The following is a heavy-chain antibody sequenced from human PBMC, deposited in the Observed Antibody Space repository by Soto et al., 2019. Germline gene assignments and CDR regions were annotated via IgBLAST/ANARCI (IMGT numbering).Heavy chain of an antibody. D-gene: IGHD3-10*01. CDR3: AKVISERVPRYFDT. V-gene: IGHV1-46*01. Sequence: QVQLVQSGAEVKKPGASVRVSCKASGYTFTTYDIHWVRQAPGLGLEWMGIITPGGGITSYAQKFKGRITMTRDTSTSTVYMELSSLVSENTAMYYCAKVISERVPRYFDTWGQGTLVTVSS. J-gene: IGHJ4*02. CDR1: GYTFTTYD. CDR2: ITPGGGIT.